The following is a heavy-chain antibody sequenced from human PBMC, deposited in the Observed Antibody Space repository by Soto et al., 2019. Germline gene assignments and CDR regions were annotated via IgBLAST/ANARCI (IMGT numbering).Heavy chain of an antibody. Sequence: SETLSLTCTVSGGSISSYYWSWIRQPPGKGMEWIGYIYYSGSTYYNPSLKSRVTVSVDRSKNQFSLKLSSVTAADTAVYYCASTQYGGNSSGAFDIWGQGTMVTVSS. CDR1: GGSISSYY. D-gene: IGHD2-21*02. J-gene: IGHJ3*02. V-gene: IGHV4-59*12. CDR2: IYYSGST. CDR3: ASTQYGGNSSGAFDI.